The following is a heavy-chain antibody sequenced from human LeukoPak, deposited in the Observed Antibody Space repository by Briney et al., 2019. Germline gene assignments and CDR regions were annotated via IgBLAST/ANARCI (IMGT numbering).Heavy chain of an antibody. D-gene: IGHD2-15*01. CDR1: GGSISGYF. CDR2: FYSSGNS. Sequence: MASETLSLTCTVSGGSISGYFWSWIRQAPGKGLEWIGYFYSSGNSNYNPSLKSRVTISGDSSKSQLSLRLNSVTAADTAVYYCARAFGSCSPWGLWGQGTLVTVSS. J-gene: IGHJ4*02. CDR3: ARAFGSCSPWGL. V-gene: IGHV4-59*01.